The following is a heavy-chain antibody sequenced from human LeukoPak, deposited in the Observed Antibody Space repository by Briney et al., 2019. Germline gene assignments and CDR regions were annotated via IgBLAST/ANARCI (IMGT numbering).Heavy chain of an antibody. CDR1: GFTFSSYA. J-gene: IGHJ3*02. V-gene: IGHV3-66*01. CDR2: IYSGGRT. CDR3: ARAPDGYGAFDI. Sequence: GGSLRLSCAASGFTFSSYAMTWVRQAPGKGLEWVSVIYSGGRTYYADSVKGRFTTSRDNSKNTLYLQMNSLRAEDTAVYYCARAPDGYGAFDIWGQGTMVTVSS. D-gene: IGHD3-16*01.